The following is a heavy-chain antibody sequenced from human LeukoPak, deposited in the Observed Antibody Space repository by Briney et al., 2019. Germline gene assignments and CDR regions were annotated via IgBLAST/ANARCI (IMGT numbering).Heavy chain of an antibody. Sequence: GGSLRLSCAASAFTFSSYGMHWVRQAPGRGLEWVAFISYLGNTEYYADSVKGRFTISRDNSKNTLYLQMNSLGPEDTAVYYCAKESIVGGNSGPYLDYWGQGTLVAVSS. CDR1: AFTFSSYG. J-gene: IGHJ4*02. V-gene: IGHV3-30*18. D-gene: IGHD4-23*01. CDR2: ISYLGNTE. CDR3: AKESIVGGNSGPYLDY.